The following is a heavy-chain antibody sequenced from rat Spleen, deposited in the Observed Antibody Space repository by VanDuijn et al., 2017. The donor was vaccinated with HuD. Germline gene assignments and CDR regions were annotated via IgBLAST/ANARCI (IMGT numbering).Heavy chain of an antibody. Sequence: EVQLVESGGGLVQPGRSLKLSCVASGFTFNKFWMTWIRQAPGKGLEWVASIIDTGGGRTYYPDSVKGRFTISRDNAENTVYLQMNSLRSEDTATYYCAVSGYGYWGQGVMVTVSS. D-gene: IGHD4-3*01. V-gene: IGHV5-31*01. CDR1: GFTFNKFW. CDR3: AVSGYGY. J-gene: IGHJ2*01. CDR2: IIDTGGGRT.